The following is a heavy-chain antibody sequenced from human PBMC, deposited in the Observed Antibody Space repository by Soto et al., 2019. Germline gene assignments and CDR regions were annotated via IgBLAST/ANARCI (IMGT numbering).Heavy chain of an antibody. Sequence: SETLSLTCTVSGDSISTYYWSWIRQPPGKGLEWIAYIYYTGNTYYNPSLKSRVTISMDTSKNQFSLKLSSVTAADTAVYYCARSYYDSRGYYYGWLDPWGQGTLVTVYS. J-gene: IGHJ5*02. D-gene: IGHD3-22*01. CDR2: IYYTGNT. CDR1: GDSISTYY. V-gene: IGHV4-59*01. CDR3: ARSYYDSRGYYYGWLDP.